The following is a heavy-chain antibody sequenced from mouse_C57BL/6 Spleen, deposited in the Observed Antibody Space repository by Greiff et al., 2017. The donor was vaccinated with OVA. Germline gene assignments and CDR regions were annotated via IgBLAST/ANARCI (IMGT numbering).Heavy chain of an antibody. CDR3: ARGRQLRLDY. D-gene: IGHD3-2*02. CDR2: ISNGGGST. CDR1: GFTFSDYY. J-gene: IGHJ2*01. Sequence: VQLKESGGGLVQPGGSLKLSCAASGFTFSDYYMYWVRQTPEKRLEWVAYISNGGGSTYYPDTVKGRFTISRDNAKNTLYLQMSRLKSEDTAMYYCARGRQLRLDYWGQGTTLTVSS. V-gene: IGHV5-12*01.